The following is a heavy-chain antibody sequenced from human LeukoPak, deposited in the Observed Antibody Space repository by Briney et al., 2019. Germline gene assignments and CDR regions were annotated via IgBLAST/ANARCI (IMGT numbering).Heavy chain of an antibody. CDR3: AKDLNPREAGATIDY. Sequence: GGSLRLSCAASGFTFSSYVMHWVRQAPGKGLEWVATISYDGSNKSYADSVKGRFTISRDNSKNTLYLQMNSLRAEDTAVYHCAKDLNPREAGATIDYWGQGTLVTVSS. V-gene: IGHV3-30-3*01. CDR2: ISYDGSNK. D-gene: IGHD1-26*01. J-gene: IGHJ4*02. CDR1: GFTFSSYV.